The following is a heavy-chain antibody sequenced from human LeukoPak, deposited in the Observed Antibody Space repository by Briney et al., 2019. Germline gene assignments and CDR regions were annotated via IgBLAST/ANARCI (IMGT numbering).Heavy chain of an antibody. V-gene: IGHV4-61*01. CDR3: ARGQDDRSGTLDY. Sequence: PSETLSLTCTVSGDSVSSGSYYLSWIRQPPGKGLDWIAYMSPSGTTNYNPSLKSRVTTSVDTSRTQFSLRLSSVTAADTAVYYCARGQDDRSGTLDYWGQGTLVTVSS. J-gene: IGHJ4*02. CDR1: GDSVSSGSYY. D-gene: IGHD3-22*01. CDR2: MSPSGTT.